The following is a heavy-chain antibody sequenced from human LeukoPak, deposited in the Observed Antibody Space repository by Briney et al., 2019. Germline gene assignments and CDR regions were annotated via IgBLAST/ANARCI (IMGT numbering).Heavy chain of an antibody. CDR1: GGSFSGYY. CDR3: ARGRGYYDSRGFDY. D-gene: IGHD3-22*01. J-gene: IGHJ4*02. V-gene: IGHV4-34*01. CDR2: INHSGST. Sequence: SETLSLTCAVYGGSFSGYYWSWIRQPPGKGLEWTGEINHSGSTNYNPSLKSRVTISVDTSKNQFSLKLSSVTAADTAVYYCARGRGYYDSRGFDYWGQGTLVTVSS.